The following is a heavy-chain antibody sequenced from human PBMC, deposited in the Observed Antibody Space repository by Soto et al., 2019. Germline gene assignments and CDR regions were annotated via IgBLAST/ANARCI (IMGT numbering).Heavy chain of an antibody. Sequence: QVQLVQSGAEVKKPGASVKVSCKASGYTFTSYYMHWVRQAPGQGLEWMGIINPSGGSTSYAQKFQGRVTRTRDTSTSTVYMELSSLRSEDTAVYYSARDWGPYYYGSGNNWFDPWGKGTLVTVSS. CDR3: ARDWGPYYYGSGNNWFDP. CDR2: INPSGGST. J-gene: IGHJ5*02. D-gene: IGHD3-10*01. CDR1: GYTFTSYY. V-gene: IGHV1-46*01.